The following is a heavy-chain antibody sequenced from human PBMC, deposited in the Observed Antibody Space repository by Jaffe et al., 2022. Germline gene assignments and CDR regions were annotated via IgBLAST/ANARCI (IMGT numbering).Heavy chain of an antibody. CDR3: AKDLVGDYAFDI. J-gene: IGHJ3*02. D-gene: IGHD4-17*01. CDR2: IRYDGSNK. V-gene: IGHV3-30*02. CDR1: GFTFSSYG. Sequence: QVQLVESGGGVVQPGGSLRLSCAASGFTFSSYGMHWVRQAPGKGLEWVAFIRYDGSNKYYADSVKGRFTISRDNSKNTLYLQMNSLRAEDTAVYYCAKDLVGDYAFDIWGQGTMVTVSS.